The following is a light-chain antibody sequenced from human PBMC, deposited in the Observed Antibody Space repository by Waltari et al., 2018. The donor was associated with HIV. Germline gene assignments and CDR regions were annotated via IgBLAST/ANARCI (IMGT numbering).Light chain of an antibody. CDR2: DSN. Sequence: QSVLTQPPSVSAAPGQTVTISCSVSSSNIGNNSVSCYQQLPGTAPRLLIYDSNKRPSEVPDLFSGSNAGTSATLNITGLQTGDEADYYCGTWERSLSAAVFGGGTKLAVL. CDR1: SSNIGNNS. V-gene: IGLV1-51*01. CDR3: GTWERSLSAAV. J-gene: IGLJ2*01.